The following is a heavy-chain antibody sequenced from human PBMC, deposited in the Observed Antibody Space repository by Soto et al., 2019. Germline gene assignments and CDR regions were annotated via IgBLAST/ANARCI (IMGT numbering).Heavy chain of an antibody. CDR2: ISGSGGRT. CDR3: AKSRYYDSSGYPTTNWFVP. J-gene: IGHJ5*02. CDR1: GFPRISYA. V-gene: IGHV3-23*01. Sequence: AVKLKCVDFGFPRISYAMSWVRHAPGKGLEWVSAISGSGGRTYYADSVKGRFTISRDNSKNTLYLQMNSLRAEDTAVYYCAKSRYYDSSGYPTTNWFVPWGQGTLVTVSS. D-gene: IGHD3-22*01.